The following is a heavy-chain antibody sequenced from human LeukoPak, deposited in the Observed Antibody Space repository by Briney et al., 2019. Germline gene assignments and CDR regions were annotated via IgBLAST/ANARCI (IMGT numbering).Heavy chain of an antibody. V-gene: IGHV3-9*01. D-gene: IGHD3-10*01. CDR2: ISWNSGNV. Sequence: GRSLRLSCAASGFTFEDYAMYWVRQAPGKGLEWVSGISWNSGNVGYADSVKGRFTISRDNAKNSLYLQMNSLRAEDTAVYYCARVTMVRGIDYWGQGTLVTVSS. J-gene: IGHJ4*02. CDR3: ARVTMVRGIDY. CDR1: GFTFEDYA.